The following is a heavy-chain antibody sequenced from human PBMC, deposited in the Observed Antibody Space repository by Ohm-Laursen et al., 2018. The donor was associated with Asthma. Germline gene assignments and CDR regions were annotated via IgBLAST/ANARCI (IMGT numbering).Heavy chain of an antibody. CDR3: ARDISDYYYYGMDV. V-gene: IGHV3-11*06. CDR2: ISGSSSYT. J-gene: IGHJ6*02. CDR1: GFTFNNYA. D-gene: IGHD1-14*01. Sequence: GSLRLSCAASGFTFNNYAMSWIRQAPGKGLEWVSYISGSSSYTNYADSVKGRFTISRDNAKNSLYLQMNSLRAEDTAVYYCARDISDYYYYGMDVWGQGTTVTVSS.